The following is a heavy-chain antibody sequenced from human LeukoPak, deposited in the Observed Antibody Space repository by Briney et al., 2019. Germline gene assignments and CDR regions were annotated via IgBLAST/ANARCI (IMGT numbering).Heavy chain of an antibody. CDR2: INPNSGGT. Sequence: GASVKVSCKASGYTFTGYYMHWVRQAPGQGLEWMGRINPNSGGTNYAQKFQGRVTMTEDTSTDTAYMELSSLRSEDTAVYYCATASRWAYWGQGTLVTVSS. CDR3: ATASRWAY. V-gene: IGHV1-2*06. J-gene: IGHJ4*02. D-gene: IGHD6-13*01. CDR1: GYTFTGYY.